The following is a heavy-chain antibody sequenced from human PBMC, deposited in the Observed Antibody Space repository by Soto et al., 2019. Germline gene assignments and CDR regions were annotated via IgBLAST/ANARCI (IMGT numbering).Heavy chain of an antibody. CDR2: INAGNGNT. V-gene: IGHV1-3*01. J-gene: IGHJ4*02. Sequence: ASVKVSCKASGYTFTSYAMHWVRQAPGQRLEWMGWINAGNGNTKYSQKFQGRVTITRGTSASTAYMELSSLRSEDTAVYYCARSFDWLPSAYWGQGTLVTVSS. CDR3: ARSFDWLPSAY. D-gene: IGHD3-9*01. CDR1: GYTFTSYA.